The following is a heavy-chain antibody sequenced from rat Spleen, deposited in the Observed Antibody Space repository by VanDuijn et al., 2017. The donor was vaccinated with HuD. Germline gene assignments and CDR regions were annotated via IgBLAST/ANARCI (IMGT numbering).Heavy chain of an antibody. J-gene: IGHJ3*01. V-gene: IGHV5-25*01. D-gene: IGHD1-11*01. CDR3: ARPTEGIAWFAY. CDR2: ITNTGGTN. Sequence: EVQLVESGGGLVQPGRSLKLSCAASGFTFSDYYMAWVRQAPTKGLEWIASITNTGGTNYYPDSVEGRFTISRDDAKSTLYLQMDSLRSEDTATYYCARPTEGIAWFAYWGQGTLVTVSS. CDR1: GFTFSDYY.